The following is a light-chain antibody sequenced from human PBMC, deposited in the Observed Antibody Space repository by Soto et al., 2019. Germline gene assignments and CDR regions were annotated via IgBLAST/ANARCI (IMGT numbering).Light chain of an antibody. V-gene: IGKV3-11*01. Sequence: EIVLTQSPATLSLSPGERATLSCRASQSVSSYLAWYQQKPGQAPRLLIYDASNRATGIPARCSGRGSRTYFTLTISSLEPEDFAVYYCQQRSNWVWTFGQGTKVEIK. J-gene: IGKJ1*01. CDR2: DAS. CDR3: QQRSNWVWT. CDR1: QSVSSY.